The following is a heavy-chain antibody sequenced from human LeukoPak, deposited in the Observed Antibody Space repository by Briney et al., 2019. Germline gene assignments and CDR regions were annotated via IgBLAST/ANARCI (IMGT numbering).Heavy chain of an antibody. Sequence: GGSLRLSCAASGFTFSSYSMNWVRQAPGKGLEWVAVISYDGSNKYYADSVKGRFTISRDNSKNTLYLQMNSLRAEDTAVYYCARDIVGATTNAFDIWGQGTMVTVSS. CDR3: ARDIVGATTNAFDI. V-gene: IGHV3-30*03. CDR2: ISYDGSNK. J-gene: IGHJ3*02. CDR1: GFTFSSYS. D-gene: IGHD1-26*01.